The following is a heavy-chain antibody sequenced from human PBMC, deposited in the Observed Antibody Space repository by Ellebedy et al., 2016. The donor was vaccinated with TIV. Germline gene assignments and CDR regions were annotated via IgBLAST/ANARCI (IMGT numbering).Heavy chain of an antibody. CDR2: INPNSGGT. CDR1: GYTFTGYY. Sequence: ASVKVSXKASGYTFTGYYMHWVRQAPGQGLEWMGWINPNSGGTNYAQKFQGRVTMTRDTSISTAYMELSRLRSDDTAVYYCASPRAMYGSGSYWGGYYYYGMDVWGQGTTVTVSS. D-gene: IGHD3-10*01. J-gene: IGHJ6*02. V-gene: IGHV1-2*02. CDR3: ASPRAMYGSGSYWGGYYYYGMDV.